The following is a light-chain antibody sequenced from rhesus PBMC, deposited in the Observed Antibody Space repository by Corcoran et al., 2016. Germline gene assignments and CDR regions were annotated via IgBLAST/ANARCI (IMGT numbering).Light chain of an antibody. CDR2: KAS. J-gene: IGKJ4*01. V-gene: IGKV1-25*01. CDR3: QQHNSYPLT. CDR1: QGISSY. Sequence: DIQMTQSPSSLSASVGDTVTITCRASQGISSYLVWYQQKPGKAPKLLIYKASTLQSGVPSRFSGSGSGTDCTLTISTLQPEDFATYYCQQHNSYPLTFGGGTKVEIK.